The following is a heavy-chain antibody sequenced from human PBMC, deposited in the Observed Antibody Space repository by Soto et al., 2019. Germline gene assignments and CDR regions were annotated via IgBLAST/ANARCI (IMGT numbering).Heavy chain of an antibody. J-gene: IGHJ4*02. CDR2: IYFSGST. CDR1: GGSISSGGYS. Sequence: PSETLSLTCTVSGGSISSGGYSWRWIRQHPGKGLAWIAYIYFSGSTYYNPSLKSRVTISVDTSKNQFSLKLSSVTAADTAVYYCARAVYGSSGWRFDYWGQGTLVTVSS. V-gene: IGHV4-31*03. CDR3: ARAVYGSSGWRFDY. D-gene: IGHD6-19*01.